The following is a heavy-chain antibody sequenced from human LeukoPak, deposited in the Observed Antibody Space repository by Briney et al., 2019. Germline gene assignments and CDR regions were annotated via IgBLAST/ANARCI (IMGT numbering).Heavy chain of an antibody. CDR3: ARALWFGEFDY. CDR1: GLTFRSYE. CDR2: ISGSGDAI. Sequence: GGSLRLSCAAPGLTFRSYEMNWVRQAPGKGLEWISYISGSGDAIYYADSVKGRFAISRDNSKNSLYLQMNSLRAEDTALYYCARALWFGEFDYWGQGTLVTVSS. J-gene: IGHJ4*02. D-gene: IGHD3-10*01. V-gene: IGHV3-48*03.